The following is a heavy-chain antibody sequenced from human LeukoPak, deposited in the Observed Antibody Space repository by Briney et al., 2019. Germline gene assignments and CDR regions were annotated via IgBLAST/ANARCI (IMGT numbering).Heavy chain of an antibody. V-gene: IGHV3-33*01. CDR2: IWYDGSNK. Sequence: GGSLRLSCAASGFTFSSYGMHWVRQAPGKGLEWVAVIWYDGSNKYYADSVKGRFTISRDNSKNTLYLQMNSLRAEDTAVYYSARGTSGSGSYTVLLDYWGQGTLVTVSS. CDR1: GFTFSSYG. J-gene: IGHJ4*02. CDR3: ARGTSGSGSYTVLLDY. D-gene: IGHD3-10*01.